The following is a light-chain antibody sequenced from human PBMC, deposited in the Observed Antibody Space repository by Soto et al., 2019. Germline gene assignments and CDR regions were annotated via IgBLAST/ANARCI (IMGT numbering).Light chain of an antibody. J-gene: IGKJ1*01. CDR1: QSVSSN. CDR3: QQYNNWPRT. V-gene: IGKV3-15*01. CDR2: GAS. Sequence: EIVMTQSPATLSVSPGERATLSCRASQSVSSNLAWYQQKPGQAPRLLIYGASTRATGIPARFGGSGSGTEFTLTISSLQSEDFAVYYCQQYNNWPRTFGLGTKVEIK.